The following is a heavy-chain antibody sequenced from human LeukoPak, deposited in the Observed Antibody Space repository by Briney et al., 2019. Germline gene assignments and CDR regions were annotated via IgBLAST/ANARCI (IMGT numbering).Heavy chain of an antibody. D-gene: IGHD1-26*01. V-gene: IGHV3-23*01. CDR2: ISGSGGST. Sequence: GGSLRLSCAASGFTFSSYAMSWVRQAPGKGLEWVSAISGSGGSTYYADSVKGRFTISRDNSKNTLYLQMNSLRAEDTAVYYCAKDRARSGSYLYYFDYWGQGTLVTVSS. J-gene: IGHJ4*02. CDR1: GFTFSSYA. CDR3: AKDRARSGSYLYYFDY.